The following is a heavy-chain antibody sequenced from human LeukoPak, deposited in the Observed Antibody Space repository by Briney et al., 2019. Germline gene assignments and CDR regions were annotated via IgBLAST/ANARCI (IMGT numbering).Heavy chain of an antibody. V-gene: IGHV6-1*01. CDR3: ARERLLVSYFKRYYYYGMDV. D-gene: IGHD1-26*01. Sequence: SQTLSLTCAISGDSVSSNSAARNWIRQSPSRGLEWLGRTYYRSKWYNDYAVSVKSRITINPDTSKNQFSLQLNSVTPEDTAVYYCARERLLVSYFKRYYYYGMDVWGQGTTVTVSS. J-gene: IGHJ6*02. CDR2: TYYRSKWYN. CDR1: GDSVSSNSAA.